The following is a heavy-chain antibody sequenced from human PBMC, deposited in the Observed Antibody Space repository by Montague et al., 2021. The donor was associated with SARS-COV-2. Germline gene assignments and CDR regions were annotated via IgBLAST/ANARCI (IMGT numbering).Heavy chain of an antibody. CDR2: IYYSGRT. CDR1: GGSISSRSYY. CDR3: ARLRGDYGGNYDIFDI. J-gene: IGHJ3*02. Sequence: SETLSLTYTVSGGSISSRSYYWCWIRQPPGKGLEWIGSIYYSGRTYYNPSLKSRVTISVDTSKNQFSLKLSSVTAADTAVYYCARLRGDYGGNYDIFDIWGQGTMVTVSS. V-gene: IGHV4-39*01. D-gene: IGHD4-23*01.